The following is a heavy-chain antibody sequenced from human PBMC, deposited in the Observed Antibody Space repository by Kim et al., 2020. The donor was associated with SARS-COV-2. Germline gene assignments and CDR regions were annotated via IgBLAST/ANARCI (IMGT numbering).Heavy chain of an antibody. J-gene: IGHJ6*02. CDR3: ARDSSGWCIAGDCSNYYYYWMDV. V-gene: IGHV1-69*13. CDR2: IIPIFGTA. CDR1: GGTFSSYA. D-gene: IGHD6-19*01. Sequence: SVKVSCKASGGTFSSYAISWVRQAPGQGLEWMGGIIPIFGTANYAQKFQGRVTITADESTSTAYMELSSLRSEDTAVYYCARDSSGWCIAGDCSNYYYYWMDVWGQGTTVTVSS.